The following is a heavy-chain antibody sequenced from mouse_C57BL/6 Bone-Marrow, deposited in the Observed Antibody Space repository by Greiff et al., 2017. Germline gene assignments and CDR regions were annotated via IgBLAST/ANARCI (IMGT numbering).Heavy chain of an antibody. CDR3: ARERVYYYGSSDFYAMDY. V-gene: IGHV1-55*01. CDR2: IYPGSGST. J-gene: IGHJ4*01. CDR1: GYTFTSYW. Sequence: VQLQQPGAELVKPGASVKMSCKASGYTFTSYWITWVKQRPGQGLEWIGDIYPGSGSTNYNEKFKSKATLTVDTSSSTAYMQLSSLTSEDSAVYYCARERVYYYGSSDFYAMDYWGQGTSVTVSS. D-gene: IGHD1-1*01.